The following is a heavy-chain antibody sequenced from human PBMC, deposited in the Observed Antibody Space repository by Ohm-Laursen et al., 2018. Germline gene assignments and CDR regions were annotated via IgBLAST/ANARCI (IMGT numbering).Heavy chain of an antibody. V-gene: IGHV3-23*01. D-gene: IGHD5-18*01. J-gene: IGHJ6*02. CDR2: ISGSGGST. CDR3: ARDEEYRDFYYYGMDV. Sequence: GSLRLSCAASGFTFSSYAMSWVRQAPGKGLEWVSAISGSGGSTYYADSVEGRFTISRDKFKNTLDLQMHGLRVEDTAVYYCARDEEYRDFYYYGMDVWGQGTMVTVS. CDR1: GFTFSSYA.